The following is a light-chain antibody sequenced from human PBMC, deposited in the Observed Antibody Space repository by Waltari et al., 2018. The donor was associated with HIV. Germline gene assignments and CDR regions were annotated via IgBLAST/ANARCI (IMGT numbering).Light chain of an antibody. CDR2: LVT. CDR3: CSCPRRGIRDV. J-gene: IGLJ1*01. CDR1: SSNVWSDGF. Sequence: QSALTQPASVSGSPGQSTTISRTRTSSNVWSDGFVPWSQQPPREAPKLIIYLVTKRPSVASNRFSGSKSGNTGSLTSSALRAEDAADYFCCSCPRRGIRDVFGTGTNVTDL. V-gene: IGLV2-23*02.